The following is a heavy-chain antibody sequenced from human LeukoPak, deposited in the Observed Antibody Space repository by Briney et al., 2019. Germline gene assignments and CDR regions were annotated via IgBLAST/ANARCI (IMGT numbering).Heavy chain of an antibody. Sequence: PVKVSCKASVATFSTYAISWVRQAPGEGPEWRGRIIPISGIANYTQKLQGSVTITADKSTGTAYMELSSLRSEDTAVYYCARDRNAHDSPRWFDPWGQGTLVTVSS. D-gene: IGHD3-22*01. CDR3: ARDRNAHDSPRWFDP. V-gene: IGHV1-69*04. CDR2: IIPISGIA. J-gene: IGHJ5*02. CDR1: VATFSTYA.